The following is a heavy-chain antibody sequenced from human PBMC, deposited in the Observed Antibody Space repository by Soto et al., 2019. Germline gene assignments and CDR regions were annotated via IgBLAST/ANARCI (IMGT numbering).Heavy chain of an antibody. Sequence: GGSLRLSCAASGFTFSSYSMNWVRQAPGKGLEWVSSISSSSSYIYYADSVKGRFTISRDNAKNSLYLQMNSLRAEDTAVYYCARDYDSSGYYSPVDYWGQGTLVTVSS. CDR1: GFTFSSYS. J-gene: IGHJ4*02. CDR3: ARDYDSSGYYSPVDY. V-gene: IGHV3-21*01. CDR2: ISSSSSYI. D-gene: IGHD3-22*01.